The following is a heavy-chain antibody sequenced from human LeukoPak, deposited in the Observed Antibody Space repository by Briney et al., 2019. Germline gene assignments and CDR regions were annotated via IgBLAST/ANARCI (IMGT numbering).Heavy chain of an antibody. V-gene: IGHV1-69*01. CDR3: ASTYCSSTSCYLGAFDY. CDR2: IIPIFGTA. J-gene: IGHJ4*02. CDR1: GGTFTSYA. Sequence: GSSVKFSCKASGGTFTSYAISWVRQAPGQGLEGMGGIIPIFGTANSAQKFTGRVTITPDESTSTAYMELSSMRSEDTAVYYCASTYCSSTSCYLGAFDYWGQGTLVTVSS. D-gene: IGHD2-2*01.